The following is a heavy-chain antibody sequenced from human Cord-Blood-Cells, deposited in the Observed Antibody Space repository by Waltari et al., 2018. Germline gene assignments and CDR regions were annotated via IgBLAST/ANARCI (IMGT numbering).Heavy chain of an antibody. Sequence: QVQLVESGGGVVQPGGSLRLSCAALGFTFSSHGMHWVRQAPGKGLEWVAFIRYDGSNKYYADSVKGRFTISRDNSKNTLYLQMNSLRAEDTAVYYCAKELDKYAFDIWGQGTMVTVSS. CDR1: GFTFSSHG. CDR2: IRYDGSNK. V-gene: IGHV3-30*02. J-gene: IGHJ3*02. D-gene: IGHD2-2*03. CDR3: AKELDKYAFDI.